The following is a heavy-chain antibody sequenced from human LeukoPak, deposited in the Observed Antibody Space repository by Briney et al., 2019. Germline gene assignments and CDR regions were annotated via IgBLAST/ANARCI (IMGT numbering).Heavy chain of an antibody. J-gene: IGHJ5*01. CDR3: ARGGVKWELLLDS. Sequence: PSETLSLTCAVSGYSISSGYYWGWIRQPPGKGLEWIGSIYHSGNTYYNPSLKGRVTISVDTSKNQFSLKLSSVTAADTAVYYCARGGVKWELLLDSWGQGTLVTVSS. CDR1: GYSISSGYY. D-gene: IGHD1-26*01. V-gene: IGHV4-38-2*01. CDR2: IYHSGNT.